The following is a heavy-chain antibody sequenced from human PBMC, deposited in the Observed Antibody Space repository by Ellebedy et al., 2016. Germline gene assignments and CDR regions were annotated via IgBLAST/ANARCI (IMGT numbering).Heavy chain of an antibody. J-gene: IGHJ4*02. D-gene: IGHD5-18*01. CDR2: ISWNSGSI. CDR3: ARDPDTANKIDY. CDR1: GFTFSDYY. V-gene: IGHV3-11*04. Sequence: GESLKISXAASGFTFSDYYMSWIRQAPGKGLEWVSGISWNSGSIGYADSVKGRFTISRDNAKNSLYLHMNSLRAEDTAIYYCARDPDTANKIDYWGQGTLVTVSA.